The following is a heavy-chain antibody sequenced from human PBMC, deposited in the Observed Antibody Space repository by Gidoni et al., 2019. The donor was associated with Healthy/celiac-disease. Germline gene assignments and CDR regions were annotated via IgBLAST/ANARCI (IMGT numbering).Heavy chain of an antibody. CDR1: GYTFTGYD. CDR3: AREVVQDSSSWTDYYYYGMDV. CDR2: INPNSGGT. D-gene: IGHD6-13*01. J-gene: IGHJ6*02. V-gene: IGHV1-2*04. Sequence: QVQLVQSGAEVKKPGASVKVSCKASGYTFTGYDMHWVRQAPGQGLEWMGWINPNSGGTNYAQKYQGWVTMTRDTSISTAYMELSRLRSDDTAVYYCAREVVQDSSSWTDYYYYGMDVWGQGTTVTVSS.